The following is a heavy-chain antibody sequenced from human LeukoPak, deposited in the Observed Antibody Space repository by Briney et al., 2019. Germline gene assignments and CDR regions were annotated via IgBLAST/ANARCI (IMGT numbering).Heavy chain of an antibody. Sequence: SVKVSCKASGGTFSSYAISWVRQAPGQGLEWMGGIIPIFGTANYAQKFQGRVTMTRDTSISTAYMELSRLRSDDTAVYYCARDYSNRFYYYMDVWGKGTTVTVSS. J-gene: IGHJ6*03. CDR2: IIPIFGTA. CDR3: ARDYSNRFYYYMDV. V-gene: IGHV1-69*05. D-gene: IGHD4-11*01. CDR1: GGTFSSYA.